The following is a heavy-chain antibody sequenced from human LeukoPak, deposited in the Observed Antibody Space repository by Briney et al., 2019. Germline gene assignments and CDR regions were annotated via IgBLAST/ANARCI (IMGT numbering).Heavy chain of an antibody. CDR2: IYNGVST. Sequence: PSETLSLTCTVSGGFSNSYYWTWIRQTPGRGLEWIGDIYNGVSTNYNPSLKSRVTISADTSKNQFSLNLRSVTAADTAVYYCATAKDHYDSSFGYWGQGTLVAVS. V-gene: IGHV4-59*01. CDR1: GGFSNSYY. D-gene: IGHD3-22*01. J-gene: IGHJ4*02. CDR3: ATAKDHYDSSFGY.